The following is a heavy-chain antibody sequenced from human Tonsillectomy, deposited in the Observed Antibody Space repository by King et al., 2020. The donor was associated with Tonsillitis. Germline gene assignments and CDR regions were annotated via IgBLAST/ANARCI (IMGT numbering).Heavy chain of an antibody. CDR2: IYYSGST. J-gene: IGHJ4*02. D-gene: IGHD3-22*01. CDR1: GGSITTSSYY. CDR3: ARHSGYYDSSGYSYDH. V-gene: IGHV4-39*01. Sequence: QLQESGPGLVKPSETLSLTCTVSGGSITTSSYYWVWIRQPPGKGLEWIGSIYYSGSTYYNPSHRSRVTISVETSKKQFSLELSSVTAADTAVYYCARHSGYYDSSGYSYDHWGQGTLVTVSS.